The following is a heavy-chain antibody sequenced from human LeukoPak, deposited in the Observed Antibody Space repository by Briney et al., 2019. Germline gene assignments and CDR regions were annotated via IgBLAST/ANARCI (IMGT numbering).Heavy chain of an antibody. Sequence: PSETLSLTCTVSGGSISSYYWNWIRQPPGQGLEWIGYIYYSGSANYNPSLKSRVTISVDTSKKQFSLKLSSVTAADTAVYYCARHRSTDPSSVAYWGQGTLVSVSS. CDR3: ARHRSTDPSSVAY. CDR1: GGSISSYY. CDR2: IYYSGSA. J-gene: IGHJ4*02. V-gene: IGHV4-59*08. D-gene: IGHD4-17*01.